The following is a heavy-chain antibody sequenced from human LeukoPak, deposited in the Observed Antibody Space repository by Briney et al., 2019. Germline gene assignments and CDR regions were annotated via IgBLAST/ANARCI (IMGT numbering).Heavy chain of an antibody. CDR3: AKRKDGYGSIDY. Sequence: GGSLRLSCAASGFSISNNGISWVRQAPGKGLEWVSVISGSGDTTYYADSVKGRFTISRDNSKLYLQMNSLRAADTAVYFCAKRKDGYGSIDYWGQGTLVTVSS. V-gene: IGHV3-23*01. CDR2: ISGSGDTT. J-gene: IGHJ4*02. CDR1: GFSISNNG. D-gene: IGHD3-10*01.